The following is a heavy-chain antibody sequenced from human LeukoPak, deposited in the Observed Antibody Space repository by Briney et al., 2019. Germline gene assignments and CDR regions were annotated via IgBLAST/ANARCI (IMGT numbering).Heavy chain of an antibody. CDR3: VKESSYSSGWYFDF. J-gene: IGHJ4*02. Sequence: PGGSLRLSCAASGFTFSSYAMSWVRQAPGKGLESVSAISGSGGSTYYADSMKGRFTISRDNSKKTLYLQMNSLRAEDTAVYYCVKESSYSSGWYFDFWGQGTLVIVSS. D-gene: IGHD6-19*01. CDR2: ISGSGGST. CDR1: GFTFSSYA. V-gene: IGHV3-23*01.